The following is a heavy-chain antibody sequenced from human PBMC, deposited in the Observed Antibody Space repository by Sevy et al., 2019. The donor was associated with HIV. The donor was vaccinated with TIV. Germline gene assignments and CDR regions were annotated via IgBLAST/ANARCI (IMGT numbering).Heavy chain of an antibody. CDR1: GFTFSSYG. J-gene: IGHJ3*02. V-gene: IGHV3-33*08. Sequence: GGSLRLSCAASGFTFSSYGMHWVRQAPGKGLEWVVVIWYDGSNKYYADSVKGRFTISRDNSKNTLYLQMNSLRAEDTTVYYCASLAVDDTLDAFDIWGQGTMVTVSS. CDR2: IWYDGSNK. D-gene: IGHD6-19*01. CDR3: ASLAVDDTLDAFDI.